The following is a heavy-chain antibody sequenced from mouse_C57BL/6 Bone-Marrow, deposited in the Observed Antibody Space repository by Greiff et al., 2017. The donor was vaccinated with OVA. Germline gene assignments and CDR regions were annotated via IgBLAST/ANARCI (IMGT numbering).Heavy chain of an antibody. CDR3: ARLGGYSNHWDFDV. CDR1: GYTFTDYY. CDR2: IGPGSGST. V-gene: IGHV1-77*01. J-gene: IGHJ1*03. Sequence: QVHVKQSGAELVKPGASVKISCKASGYTFTDYYINWVKQRPGQGLEWIGKIGPGSGSTYYNEKFKGKATLTADKSSSTAYMQLSSLTSEDSAVYFGARLGGYSNHWDFDVWGTGTTVTVSS. D-gene: IGHD2-5*01.